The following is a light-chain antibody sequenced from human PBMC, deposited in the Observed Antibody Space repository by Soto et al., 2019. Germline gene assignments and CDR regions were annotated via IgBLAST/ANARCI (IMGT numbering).Light chain of an antibody. Sequence: QSVPTQPASVSGSPGQSITISCPGASSDVRGYNYYSWYQQHPGKAPIPMIYEVSNRPSGVSNRVSGSKSGITASQPIYGLQGEDVADYYCSSYTGSSTPNVFGSGTQVTV. J-gene: IGLJ1*01. CDR1: SSDVRGYNY. CDR2: EVS. CDR3: SSYTGSSTPNV. V-gene: IGLV2-14*01.